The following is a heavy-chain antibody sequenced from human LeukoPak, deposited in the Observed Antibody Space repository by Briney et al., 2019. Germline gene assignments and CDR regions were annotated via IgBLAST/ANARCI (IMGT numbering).Heavy chain of an antibody. V-gene: IGHV3-23*01. CDR1: GFTFSSYV. CDR2: ISGSGGTT. Sequence: GGSLRLSCAASGFTFSSYVMSWVRQAPGKGLEWVSGISGSGGTTYYADSVKGRFTISRDNSKNTLYLQMDTLRTEDSAVYYCAKVYFDILTGYYRGPNFDYWGQGTLVTVSS. CDR3: AKVYFDILTGYYRGPNFDY. D-gene: IGHD3-9*01. J-gene: IGHJ4*02.